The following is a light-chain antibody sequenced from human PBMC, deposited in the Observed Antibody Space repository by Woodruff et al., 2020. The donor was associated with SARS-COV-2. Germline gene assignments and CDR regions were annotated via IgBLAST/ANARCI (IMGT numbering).Light chain of an antibody. CDR2: DAS. CDR3: QQFGGT. Sequence: ASVGDRVTITSQASQDISNYLNWYQQKPGKAPKLLIYDASNLETGVPSRFSGSGSGTDFTFTISSLQPEDIATYYCQQFGGTFG. CDR1: QDISNY. J-gene: IGKJ2*01. V-gene: IGKV1-33*01.